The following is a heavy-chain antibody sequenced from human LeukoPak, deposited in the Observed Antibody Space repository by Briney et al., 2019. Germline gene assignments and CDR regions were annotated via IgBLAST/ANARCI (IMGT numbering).Heavy chain of an antibody. J-gene: IGHJ4*02. CDR2: IYYSGST. Sequence: PSETLSLTCTVSGGSISSYYWSWIRRPPGKGLEWIGYIYYSGSTNYNPSLKSRVTISVDTSKNQFSLKLSSVTAADTAVYYCARAGITMVRGIKDYYFDYWGQGTLVTVSS. CDR3: ARAGITMVRGIKDYYFDY. CDR1: GGSISSYY. D-gene: IGHD3-10*01. V-gene: IGHV4-59*01.